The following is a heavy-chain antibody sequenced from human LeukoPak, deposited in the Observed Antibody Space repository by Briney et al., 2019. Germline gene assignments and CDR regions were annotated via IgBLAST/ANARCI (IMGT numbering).Heavy chain of an antibody. V-gene: IGHV1-18*01. CDR2: ISAYNGNT. CDR3: ARDRSWNSLYYFDY. CDR1: GYTFTSYG. J-gene: IGHJ4*02. D-gene: IGHD1-7*01. Sequence: GASVKVSCKASGYTFTSYGISWVRQAPGQGLEWMGWISAYNGNTNYAQKLQGRVTMTTDTSTSTAYMELRSLRSDDTAVYYCARDRSWNSLYYFDYWGQGTLVTVSS.